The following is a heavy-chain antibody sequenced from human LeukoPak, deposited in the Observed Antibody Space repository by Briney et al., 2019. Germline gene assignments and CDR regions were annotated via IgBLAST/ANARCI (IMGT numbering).Heavy chain of an antibody. CDR2: INWNGGST. D-gene: IGHD4-17*01. Sequence: GGSLRLSCAASGFTFDDYGMRWVRQAPGKGLGWVSVINWNGGSTGYADSVKGRFTISRDNAKNSLYLQMNSLRAEDTAVYYCARGHTAVTRHFDFWGQGTLVTVSS. CDR3: ARGHTAVTRHFDF. J-gene: IGHJ4*02. CDR1: GFTFDDYG. V-gene: IGHV3-20*04.